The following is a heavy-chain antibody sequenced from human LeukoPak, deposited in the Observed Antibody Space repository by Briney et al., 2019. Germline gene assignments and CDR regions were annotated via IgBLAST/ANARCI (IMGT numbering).Heavy chain of an antibody. CDR3: AREGDDILTGYSFDAFDV. V-gene: IGHV4-4*07. CDR2: MSISGST. J-gene: IGHJ3*01. D-gene: IGHD3-9*01. CDR1: GGSNSSYY. Sequence: SETLSLTCTVSGGSNSSYYWSSMRQPAGKGLEWIGRMSISGSTNYNPSLKSRVTMSVDTSKNQFSLKLNSVTAADMAVYYCAREGDDILTGYSFDAFDVWGQGTMVTVSS.